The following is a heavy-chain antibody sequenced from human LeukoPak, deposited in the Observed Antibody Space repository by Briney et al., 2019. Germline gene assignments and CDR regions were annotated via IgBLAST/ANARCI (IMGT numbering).Heavy chain of an antibody. CDR1: GYTFTGYY. J-gene: IGHJ4*02. CDR2: INPNGGGT. V-gene: IGHV1-2*02. D-gene: IGHD3-22*01. Sequence: GASVKVSCKASGYTFTGYYMHWVRQAPGQGLEWMGWINPNGGGTNYAQKFQGRVTMTRDTSISTAYMELSRLRSDDTAVYYCARTHYDSSGYYSVQLFDYWGQGTLVTVSS. CDR3: ARTHYDSSGYYSVQLFDY.